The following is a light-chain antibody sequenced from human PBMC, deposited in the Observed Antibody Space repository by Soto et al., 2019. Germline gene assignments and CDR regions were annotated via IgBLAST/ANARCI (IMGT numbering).Light chain of an antibody. CDR2: KAS. V-gene: IGKV1-5*03. CDR3: QQYDSYPLT. Sequence: DIQMTQSPSTLSASVGDRVTITCRASQSFSKWLVWYQQKPGKAPKLLIYKASTLESGVPSRFSASGSGTEFTLTISSLQPDDFATYYCQQYDSYPLTFGGGTRWRSN. J-gene: IGKJ4*01. CDR1: QSFSKW.